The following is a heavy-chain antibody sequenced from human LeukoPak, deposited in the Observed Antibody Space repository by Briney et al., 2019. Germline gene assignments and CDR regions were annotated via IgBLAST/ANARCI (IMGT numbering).Heavy chain of an antibody. CDR1: GFTFSSYS. J-gene: IGHJ6*03. V-gene: IGHV3-48*01. CDR2: ISSSSSTI. CDR3: ARDHLELRGASYYYYMDV. Sequence: GGSLRLSCAASGFTFSSYSMNWVRQAPGKGLEWVSYISSSSSTIYYADSVKGRFTISRDNAKNSLYLQMNSLRAEDTAVYYCARDHLELRGASYYYYMDVWGKGTTVTVSS. D-gene: IGHD1-7*01.